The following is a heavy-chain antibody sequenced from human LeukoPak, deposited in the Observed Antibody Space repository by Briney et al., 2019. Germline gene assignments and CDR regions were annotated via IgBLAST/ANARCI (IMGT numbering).Heavy chain of an antibody. D-gene: IGHD1-1*01. CDR3: ATGGHYHGD. CDR2: INQDGSEK. J-gene: IGHJ4*02. V-gene: IGHV3-7*05. Sequence: VGSLRLSCVGSGFTLSSHWMSWVRQAPGKGPEWVTYINQDGSEKNYVDSVKGRFTISRDNAKNSLYLEMNSLRSEDTAVYHCATGGHYHGDWGQGTLVTDSS. CDR1: GFTLSSHW.